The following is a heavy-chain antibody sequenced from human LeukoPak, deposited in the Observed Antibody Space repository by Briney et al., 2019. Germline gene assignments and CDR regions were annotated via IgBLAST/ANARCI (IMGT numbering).Heavy chain of an antibody. J-gene: IGHJ2*01. CDR1: GGSISSGSYY. Sequence: PSETLSLTCTVSGGSISSGSYYWSWIRQPAGKGLEWIGRIYTSGSTNYNPSLKSRVTISVDTSKNQFSLKLSSVTAADTAVYYCARDRATMVRGVIMRFSWYFDLWGRGTLVTVSS. CDR3: ARDRATMVRGVIMRFSWYFDL. D-gene: IGHD3-10*01. V-gene: IGHV4-61*02. CDR2: IYTSGST.